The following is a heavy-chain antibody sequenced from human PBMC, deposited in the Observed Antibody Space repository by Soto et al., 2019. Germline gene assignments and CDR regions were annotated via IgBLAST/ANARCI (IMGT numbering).Heavy chain of an antibody. V-gene: IGHV3-74*01. CDR3: RRCECNASDIDN. CDR2: IKGDGSRI. D-gene: IGHD3-16*01. CDR1: GFTFSDYW. J-gene: IGHJ4*02. Sequence: EVQLGESGGGFVQPGGSLRVSCAASGFTFSDYWIHWVRQTPGKGLVWVSRIKGDGSRIDFADSVRGRFTISRDNAAITVLLQMLKLGVDSAAVYYRRRCECNASDIDNCGQGTLVPGSS.